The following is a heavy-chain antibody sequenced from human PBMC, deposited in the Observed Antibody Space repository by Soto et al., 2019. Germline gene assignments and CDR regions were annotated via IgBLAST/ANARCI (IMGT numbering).Heavy chain of an antibody. CDR2: ISGSGGST. D-gene: IGHD1-26*01. Sequence: SGGSLRLSCAASGFTFSSYAMSWVRQAPGKGREWVSAISGSGGSTYYADSVKGRFTISRDNSKNTLYLQMNSLRAEDTAVYYCAKALWDGSYYYGMDVWGQGTTVTVSS. CDR3: AKALWDGSYYYGMDV. J-gene: IGHJ6*02. V-gene: IGHV3-23*01. CDR1: GFTFSSYA.